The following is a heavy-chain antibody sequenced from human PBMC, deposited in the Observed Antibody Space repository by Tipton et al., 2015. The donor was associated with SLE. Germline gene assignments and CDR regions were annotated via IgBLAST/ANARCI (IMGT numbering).Heavy chain of an antibody. J-gene: IGHJ3*02. CDR3: ARDSVGITRGDAFDI. V-gene: IGHV4-4*07. Sequence: TLSLTCSVSGVSISSYYWSWIRQPAGKGLEWIGGLYTSGTTNYNPSLKSRVTMSVDTSKNQFSLQLSSVTVADTALYFCARDSVGITRGDAFDIWGQGTMVTVSS. CDR1: GVSISSYY. D-gene: IGHD3-10*01. CDR2: LYTSGTT.